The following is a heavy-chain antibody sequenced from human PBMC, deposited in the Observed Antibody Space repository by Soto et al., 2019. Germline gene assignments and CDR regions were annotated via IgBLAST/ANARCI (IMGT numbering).Heavy chain of an antibody. CDR1: GGSISSYY. Sequence: SETLSLTCTVSGGSISSYYWSWIRQPPGKGLEWIGYIYYSGSTNYNPSLKSRVTISVDTSKNQFSLKLSSVTAADTAVYYCARAFFSNPSNWFDPWGQGTLVTVSS. CDR3: ARAFFSNPSNWFDP. J-gene: IGHJ5*02. D-gene: IGHD4-4*01. CDR2: IYYSGST. V-gene: IGHV4-59*01.